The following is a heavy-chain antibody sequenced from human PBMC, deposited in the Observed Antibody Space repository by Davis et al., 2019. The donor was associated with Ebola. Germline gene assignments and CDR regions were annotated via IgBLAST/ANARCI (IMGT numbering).Heavy chain of an antibody. CDR1: GFTFSSYA. CDR3: AKDVDIVVVVAVDL. J-gene: IGHJ5*02. CDR2: ISGSGGST. Sequence: PGGSLRLSCVVSGFTFSSYAMSWVRQAPGKGLEWVSAISGSGGSTYYADSVKGRFTISRDNSKNTLYLQMNSLRAEDTAVYYCAKDVDIVVVVAVDLWGQGTLVTVSS. D-gene: IGHD2-15*01. V-gene: IGHV3-23*01.